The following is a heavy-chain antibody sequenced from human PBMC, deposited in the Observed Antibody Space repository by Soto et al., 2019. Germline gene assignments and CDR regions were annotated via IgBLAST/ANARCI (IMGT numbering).Heavy chain of an antibody. D-gene: IGHD5-18*01. CDR2: ISAYNGNT. CDR3: ASSLLVGYGLEGESD. CDR1: GYTFTSYG. Sequence: QVQLVQSGAEVKKPGAPVKVSCKASGYTFTSYGISWVRQAPGQVLEWMGWISAYNGNTNYARKLQGRVTRTKDTSTSPAYMELRSLRSDDTAVYYCASSLLVGYGLEGESDWGQGTLVTVSS. V-gene: IGHV1-18*01. J-gene: IGHJ4*02.